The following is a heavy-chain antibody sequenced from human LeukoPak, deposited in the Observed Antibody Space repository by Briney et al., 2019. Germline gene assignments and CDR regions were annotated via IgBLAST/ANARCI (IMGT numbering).Heavy chain of an antibody. J-gene: IGHJ6*02. V-gene: IGHV3-30*04. CDR2: ISFDGSSK. CDR3: ARDSNYDFLTGYHYGMDV. Sequence: PGGSLRLPCAVSAFTLSNYAMHWVRQAPGKGLEWVAVISFDGSSKYYADSVKGRFTISRDNSKNTLYLQMNSLRPEDTAVYYCARDSNYDFLTGYHYGMDVWGQGTTVIVSS. CDR1: AFTLSNYA. D-gene: IGHD3-9*01.